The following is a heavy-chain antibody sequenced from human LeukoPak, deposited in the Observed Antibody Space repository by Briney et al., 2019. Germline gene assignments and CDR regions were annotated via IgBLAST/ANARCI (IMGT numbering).Heavy chain of an antibody. V-gene: IGHV3-43D*03. CDR1: GFTFDNYV. Sequence: GGSLRLSCAASGFTFDNYVMHWVRQAPGRGLEWVSLISWDGGNTYYADSVKGRFTISRDNSKNTLYLQMNSLRAEDTAVYYCARVRGYCSSTSCLSNFDYWGQGTLVTVSS. CDR2: ISWDGGNT. CDR3: ARVRGYCSSTSCLSNFDY. D-gene: IGHD2-2*01. J-gene: IGHJ4*02.